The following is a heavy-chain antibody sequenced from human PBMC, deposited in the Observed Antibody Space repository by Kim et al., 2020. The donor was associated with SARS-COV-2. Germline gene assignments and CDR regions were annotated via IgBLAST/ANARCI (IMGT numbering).Heavy chain of an antibody. V-gene: IGHV3-66*01. J-gene: IGHJ4*02. CDR2: IYSGGTT. CDR3: ARDLRGTYDIRGSPW. CDR1: GINVCCNY. Sequence: GGSLRLSCAASGINVCCNYMAWVRQAPGRGLEWVAVIYSGGTTDYADSVRGRFTLSRDNSRNTLFLQMNYLRAEDTAVYYCARDLRGTYDIRGSPWWGQGTLVPVS. D-gene: IGHD3-22*01.